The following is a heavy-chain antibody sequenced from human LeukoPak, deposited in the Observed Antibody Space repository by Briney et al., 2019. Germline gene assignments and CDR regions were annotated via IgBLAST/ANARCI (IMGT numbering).Heavy chain of an antibody. CDR1: GGSFSGYY. J-gene: IGHJ4*02. D-gene: IGHD4-23*01. CDR2: IYYSGST. V-gene: IGHV4-31*11. Sequence: SETLSLTCAVYGGSFSGYYWSWIRQHPGKGLEWIGYIYYSGSTYYNPSLKSRVIISVDTSKNQFSLKLSSVTAADTAVYYCARTTVVAKYFDYWGQGTLVTVSS. CDR3: ARTTVVAKYFDY.